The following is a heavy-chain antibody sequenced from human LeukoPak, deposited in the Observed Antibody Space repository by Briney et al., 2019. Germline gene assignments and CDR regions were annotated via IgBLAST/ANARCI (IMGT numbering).Heavy chain of an antibody. CDR3: ARAGDLGGCSSTSCYTNWFDP. Sequence: ASVKVSCKASGGTFSGYAISWVRQAPGQGLEWMGGIMPIFGTANYAQKFQGRVTMTRDMSTSTVYMELSSLRSEDTAVYYCARAGDLGGCSSTSCYTNWFDPWGQGTLVTVSS. V-gene: IGHV1-69*05. CDR1: GGTFSGYA. J-gene: IGHJ5*02. D-gene: IGHD2-2*01. CDR2: IMPIFGTA.